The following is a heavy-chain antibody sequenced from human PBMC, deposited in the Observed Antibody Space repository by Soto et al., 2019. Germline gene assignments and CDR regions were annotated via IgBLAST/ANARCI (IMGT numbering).Heavy chain of an antibody. Sequence: LRLSCAAPGFTFSSYSMTWVRQAPGKGLEWVSSISGRDDTTHYADSVKGRFTISRDNSKNTLYLQVDSLRAEDTAVYYCAKAQSPRLEPPALGSSNLFDFRAHRTLVTGSS. D-gene: IGHD2-2*01. CDR3: AKAQSPRLEPPALGSSNLFDF. V-gene: IGHV3-23*01. J-gene: IGHJ4*01. CDR1: GFTFSSYS. CDR2: ISGRDDTT.